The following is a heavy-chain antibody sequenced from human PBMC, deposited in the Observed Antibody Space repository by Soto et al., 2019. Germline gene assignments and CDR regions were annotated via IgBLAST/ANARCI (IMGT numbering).Heavy chain of an antibody. Sequence: QVQLVESGGGVVQPGRSLRLSCAASGFTFSSYAMHWVRQAPGKGLEWVAVISYDGSNKYYADSVKGRFTISRDNSKNTLYLQMNSLRAEDTAVYYCARDGIIAYYASSGYYSHYWGQGTLVTVSS. CDR3: ARDGIIAYYASSGYYSHY. J-gene: IGHJ4*02. D-gene: IGHD3-22*01. V-gene: IGHV3-30-3*01. CDR1: GFTFSSYA. CDR2: ISYDGSNK.